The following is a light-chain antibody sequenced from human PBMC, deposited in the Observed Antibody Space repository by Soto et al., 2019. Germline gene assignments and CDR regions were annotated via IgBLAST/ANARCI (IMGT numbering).Light chain of an antibody. V-gene: IGLV2-14*01. J-gene: IGLJ1*01. CDR1: SSDVGGSNP. CDR3: SSYTSSSTLNYV. Sequence: QSALTQPASVSGSPGQSITISCTGTSSDVGGSNPVSWYQQHPGKAPKLMIYDVSNRPSGVSNRFSGSKSGNTASLTISGLQAEDEADYYCSSYTSSSTLNYVFGTGTKVTVL. CDR2: DVS.